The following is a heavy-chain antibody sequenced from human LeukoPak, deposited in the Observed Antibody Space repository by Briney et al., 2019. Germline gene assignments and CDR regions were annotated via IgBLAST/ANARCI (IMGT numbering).Heavy chain of an antibody. D-gene: IGHD4-23*01. V-gene: IGHV1-69*01. Sequence: KISCKGSGYSFTSYWIGWVRQAPGHGLELVGAITPIFGTPNYVEKFQGRVTISADESTSTAYMELSSLTSEDTAVYYCTRSTKVVSRTFDYWGQGTLVTVSS. J-gene: IGHJ4*02. CDR3: TRSTKVVSRTFDY. CDR2: ITPIFGTP. CDR1: GYSFTSYW.